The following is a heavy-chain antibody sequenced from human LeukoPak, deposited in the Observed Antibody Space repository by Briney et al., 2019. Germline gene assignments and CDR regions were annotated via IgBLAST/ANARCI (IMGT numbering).Heavy chain of an antibody. CDR2: IYHSGST. CDR1: GYSISSGYY. D-gene: IGHD3-3*01. Sequence: SETLSLTCTVSGYSISSGYYWGWIRQPPGKGLEWIGSIYHSGSTYYNPSLKSRVTISVDTSKNQFSLKLSSVTAADTAVYYCARDVSGYDFWSGYYTYYFDYWGQGTLVTVSS. CDR3: ARDVSGYDFWSGYYTYYFDY. V-gene: IGHV4-38-2*02. J-gene: IGHJ4*02.